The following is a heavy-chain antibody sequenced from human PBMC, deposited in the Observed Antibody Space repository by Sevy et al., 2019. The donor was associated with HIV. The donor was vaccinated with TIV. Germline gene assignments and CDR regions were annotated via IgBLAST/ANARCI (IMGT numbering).Heavy chain of an antibody. D-gene: IGHD3-3*01. V-gene: IGHV1-8*01. Sequence: ASVKVSCKASGYTFTSYDINWVRHATGQGLEWMGWMNPNSGKTGYAQKFQGRVTMTRNTSISTAYMELSSLRSEDTAVYYCARVTMYYDFWSGYYTIHYGMDVWGQGTTVTVSS. CDR1: GYTFTSYD. J-gene: IGHJ6*02. CDR2: MNPNSGKT. CDR3: ARVTMYYDFWSGYYTIHYGMDV.